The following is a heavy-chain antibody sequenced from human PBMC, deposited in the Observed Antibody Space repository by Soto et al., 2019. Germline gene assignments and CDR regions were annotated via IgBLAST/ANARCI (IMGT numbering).Heavy chain of an antibody. J-gene: IGHJ3*02. D-gene: IGHD6-19*01. V-gene: IGHV4-34*01. Sequence: SETLSLTCAVYGGSFSGYYWSWIRQPPGKGLEWIGEINHSGSTNYNPSLKSRVTISVDTSKNQFSLKRSSVTAADTAVYYCAAGWLVRAFDIWGQGTMVTVSS. CDR3: AAGWLVRAFDI. CDR2: INHSGST. CDR1: GGSFSGYY.